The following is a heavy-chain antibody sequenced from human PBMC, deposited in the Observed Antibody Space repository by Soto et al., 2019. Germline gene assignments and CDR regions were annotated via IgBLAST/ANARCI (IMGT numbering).Heavy chain of an antibody. CDR2: ISGSSTYI. Sequence: GGSVRLSCAASGFTFSSYTMNWVRQAPGKGLEWVSSISGSSTYIYYADSVKGRFTISRDNAKNSLYLDMTSLRAEDTAMYYCARDKDTVVVPQFDPWGQGTLVTVSS. CDR1: GFTFSSYT. CDR3: ARDKDTVVVPQFDP. V-gene: IGHV3-21*01. D-gene: IGHD2-2*01. J-gene: IGHJ5*02.